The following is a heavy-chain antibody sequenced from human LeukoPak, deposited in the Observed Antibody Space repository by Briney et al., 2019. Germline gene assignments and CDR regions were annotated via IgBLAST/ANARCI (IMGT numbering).Heavy chain of an antibody. J-gene: IGHJ4*02. CDR3: ARAFAGTKDY. D-gene: IGHD1-7*01. Sequence: GGSLRLSCAASGFSFSSYGFHWVRQAPGKGLEWVSSISSSSYIYYADSVKGRFTISRDNAKNSLYLQMNSLRAEDTAVYYCARAFAGTKDYWGQGTLVTVSS. V-gene: IGHV3-21*01. CDR2: ISSSSYI. CDR1: GFSFSSYG.